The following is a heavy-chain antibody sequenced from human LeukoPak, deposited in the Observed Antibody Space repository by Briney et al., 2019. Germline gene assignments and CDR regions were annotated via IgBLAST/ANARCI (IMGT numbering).Heavy chain of an antibody. J-gene: IGHJ4*02. Sequence: SVKVSCKASGGTFSSYAISWVRQAPGQGLEWMGGIIPIFGTANYAQKFQGSVTITTDESTSTAYMELSSLRSEDTAVYYCASGGYFWYYFDYWGQGTLVTVSS. D-gene: IGHD4-23*01. V-gene: IGHV1-69*05. CDR2: IIPIFGTA. CDR1: GGTFSSYA. CDR3: ASGGYFWYYFDY.